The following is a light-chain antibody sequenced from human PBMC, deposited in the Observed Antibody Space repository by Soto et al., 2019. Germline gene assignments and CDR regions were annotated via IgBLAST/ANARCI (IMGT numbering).Light chain of an antibody. CDR3: QQYGSSLRPLT. CDR2: GAS. Sequence: EIVLTQSPGTLSLSPGERATLSCRASQSVSSSYLAWYQQKPGQAPRLLIYGASSRATGIPDRFSGSGSGTDFTLTITTIVAEDCAVYYSQQYGSSLRPLTCGGGTKVEIK. V-gene: IGKV3-20*01. CDR1: QSVSSSY. J-gene: IGKJ4*01.